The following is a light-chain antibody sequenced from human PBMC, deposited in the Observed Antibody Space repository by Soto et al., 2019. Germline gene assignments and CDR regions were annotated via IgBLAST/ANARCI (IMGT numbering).Light chain of an antibody. CDR3: QQYNHWSSIT. CDR2: GAS. J-gene: IGKJ5*01. Sequence: EIAMTQSPATLSVSLGERATLSCRASQYISNNLAWYQQRPVQAPSLLISGASTRATGVPARFSGSGSGTDFLLSISGLQSEDSAVYYCQQYNHWSSITCGQGTRLEIK. V-gene: IGKV3-15*01. CDR1: QYISNN.